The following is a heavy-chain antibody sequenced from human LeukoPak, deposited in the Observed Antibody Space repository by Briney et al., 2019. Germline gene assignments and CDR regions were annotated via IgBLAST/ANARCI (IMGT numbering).Heavy chain of an antibody. V-gene: IGHV3-30*04. J-gene: IGHJ3*02. CDR1: GFTFSNYP. CDR2: ISYDGSNK. D-gene: IGHD6-19*01. Sequence: GGSLRLSCAASGFTFSNYPMHWVRQAPGKGLEWVAVISYDGSNKYFADSVKGRFTISRDNSKNTLYLQMNSLSAEDTAVYYCAREGVQWLVNDAFDMWGQGTMVTVSS. CDR3: AREGVQWLVNDAFDM.